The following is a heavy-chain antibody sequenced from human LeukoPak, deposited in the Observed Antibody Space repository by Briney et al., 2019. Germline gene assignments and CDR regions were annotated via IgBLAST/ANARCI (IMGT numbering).Heavy chain of an antibody. D-gene: IGHD4-17*01. V-gene: IGHV4-34*01. CDR1: GGSFSGYY. J-gene: IGHJ4*02. Sequence: PSETLSLTCTVYGGSFSGYYWNWIRQSPGKGLEWIGEINHSGSTNYNPSLKSRVTISVDTSKNQFSLKLSSVTAADTAVYYCARGSRSDYGDFDYWGQGTLVTVSS. CDR3: ARGSRSDYGDFDY. CDR2: INHSGST.